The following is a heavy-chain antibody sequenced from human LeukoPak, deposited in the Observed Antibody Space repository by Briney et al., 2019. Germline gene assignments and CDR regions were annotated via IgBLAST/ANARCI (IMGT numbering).Heavy chain of an antibody. CDR3: ARVRYSSSFDY. CDR1: GGSFSGYY. CDR2: INHSGST. Sequence: SETLSLTCAVYGGSFSGYYCSWIRQPPGKGLEWIGEINHSGSTNYNPSLKSRVTISVDTSKNQFSRKLSSVTAADTAVYYFARVRYSSSFDYWGQGTLVTVSS. D-gene: IGHD6-6*01. V-gene: IGHV4-34*01. J-gene: IGHJ4*02.